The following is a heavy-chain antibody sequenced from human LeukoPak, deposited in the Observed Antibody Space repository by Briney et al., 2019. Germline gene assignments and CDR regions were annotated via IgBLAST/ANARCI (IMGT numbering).Heavy chain of an antibody. CDR1: GFTFSSYG. V-gene: IGHV3-33*03. CDR2: IWYGGSNK. Sequence: GGSLRLSCAASGFTFSSYGMHWVRQAPGKGLEWVAVIWYGGSNKYYADSVKGRFTISRDNSKNSLYLQMNSLRAEDTALYYCAKGSRRNYESLDYWGQGTLVTVSS. CDR3: AKGSRRNYESLDY. D-gene: IGHD3-22*01. J-gene: IGHJ4*02.